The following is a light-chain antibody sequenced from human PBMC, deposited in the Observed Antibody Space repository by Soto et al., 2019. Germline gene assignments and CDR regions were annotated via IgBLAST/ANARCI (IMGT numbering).Light chain of an antibody. CDR3: QQFWT. Sequence: EIELTQSPATLSLSPGERATLSCRASQSVSSNYLAWYQQKPGQAPRLLIYGASSRATGIPDRFSGSGSGTDFTLTISRLEPEDFAVYYCQQFWTFGQGTKVDIK. CDR2: GAS. J-gene: IGKJ1*01. CDR1: QSVSSNY. V-gene: IGKV3-20*01.